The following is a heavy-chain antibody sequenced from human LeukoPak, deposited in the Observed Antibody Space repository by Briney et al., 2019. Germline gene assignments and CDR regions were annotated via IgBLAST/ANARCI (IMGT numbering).Heavy chain of an antibody. CDR1: GFTFSDYY. CDR2: ISSSSGSNK. J-gene: IGHJ4*02. CDR3: SRDGSLRSPPL. Sequence: PGGSLRLSCAASGFTFSDYYMSWIRQAPGKGLEWVSYISSSSGSNKYYADSVRGRFTISRDNAKNSLYLEMDSLRAEDTAVYYCSRDGSLRSPPLWGQGTLVIVSS. V-gene: IGHV3-11*01. D-gene: IGHD1-14*01.